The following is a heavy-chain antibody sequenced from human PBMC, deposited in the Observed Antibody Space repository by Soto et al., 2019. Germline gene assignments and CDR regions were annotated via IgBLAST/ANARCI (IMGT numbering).Heavy chain of an antibody. V-gene: IGHV3-74*01. CDR1: GFTFSIYC. CDR2: MNEDGGTT. Sequence: LRLSCAASGFTFSIYCLHWVRQAPGKGLVWVSRMNEDGGTTDYADSVKGRFTISRDNAKNTLYLQMNSLRVEDTAVYYCASDLSGRADVWGQGTTVTVSS. CDR3: ASDLSGRADV. D-gene: IGHD3-10*01. J-gene: IGHJ6*02.